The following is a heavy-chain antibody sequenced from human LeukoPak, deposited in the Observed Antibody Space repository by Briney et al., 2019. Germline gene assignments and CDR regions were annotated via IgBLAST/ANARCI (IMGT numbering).Heavy chain of an antibody. CDR1: GFTFSSYW. Sequence: GGSLRLSCAASGFTFSSYWMSWVRQAPGKGLEWVANIKQVGSEKYYVDSVKGRFTISRDNAKNSLYLQMNSLRAEDTAVYYCARGPLDGVWDFDYWGQGTLVTVSS. CDR2: IKQVGSEK. J-gene: IGHJ4*02. V-gene: IGHV3-7*01. D-gene: IGHD2-8*01. CDR3: ARGPLDGVWDFDY.